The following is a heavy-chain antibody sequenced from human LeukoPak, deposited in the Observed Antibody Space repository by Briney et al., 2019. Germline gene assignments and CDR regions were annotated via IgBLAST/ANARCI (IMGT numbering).Heavy chain of an antibody. V-gene: IGHV1-24*01. CDR2: FDPEDGET. J-gene: IGHJ4*02. CDR3: ATPHVLRYFDWLLRY. Sequence: ASVNVSCKVSGYTLTELSMHWVRQAPGKGREWMGCFDPEDGETIYAQKFQGRVTMTEDTSTDTAYMELSSLRSEDTAVYYCATPHVLRYFDWLLRYWGQGTLVTVSS. CDR1: GYTLTELS. D-gene: IGHD3-9*01.